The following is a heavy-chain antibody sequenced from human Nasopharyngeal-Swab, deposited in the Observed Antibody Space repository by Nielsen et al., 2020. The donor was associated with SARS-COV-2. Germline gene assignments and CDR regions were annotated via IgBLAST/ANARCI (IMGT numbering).Heavy chain of an antibody. CDR2: IAHDASNE. V-gene: IGHV3-30*03. J-gene: IGHJ4*02. CDR1: GFTFSRDW. CDR3: ARDAPAHYGAFY. D-gene: IGHD4-17*01. Sequence: GESLKISCAASGFTFSRDWMHWVRQAPGKGLEWVAFIAHDASNEYYGDSVKGRFSISRDSSKNTLYLQMDSLRGEDTAVYYCARDAPAHYGAFYWGRGTLVTVSS.